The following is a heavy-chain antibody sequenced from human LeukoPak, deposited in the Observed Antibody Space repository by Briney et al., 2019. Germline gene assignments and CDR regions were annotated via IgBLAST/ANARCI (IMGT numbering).Heavy chain of an antibody. D-gene: IGHD3-22*01. J-gene: IGHJ4*02. CDR3: ARDRTPRITMIVVPGVY. CDR2: ISAYNGNT. V-gene: IGHV1-18*01. CDR1: GYTFTSYG. Sequence: ASVKVSCKGSGYTFTSYGNSWVRQAHGQGMEWMGWISAYNGNTKYARKLQGRDTIPTDTSTSTAYMELRSLRSDDTAVYYCARDRTPRITMIVVPGVYWGQGTLVTVSS.